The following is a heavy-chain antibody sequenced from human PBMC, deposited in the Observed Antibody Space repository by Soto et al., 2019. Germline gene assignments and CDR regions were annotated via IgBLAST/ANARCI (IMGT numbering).Heavy chain of an antibody. CDR1: GGSFSGYY. Sequence: SETLSLTCAVYGGSFSGYYWSWIRQPPGKGLEWIGEINHSGSTNYNPSLKSRVTISVDTSKNQFSLKLSSVTAADTAVYYCARAVAARRLDWFDPWGQGTLVTVSS. V-gene: IGHV4-34*01. J-gene: IGHJ5*02. CDR2: INHSGST. CDR3: ARAVAARRLDWFDP. D-gene: IGHD6-6*01.